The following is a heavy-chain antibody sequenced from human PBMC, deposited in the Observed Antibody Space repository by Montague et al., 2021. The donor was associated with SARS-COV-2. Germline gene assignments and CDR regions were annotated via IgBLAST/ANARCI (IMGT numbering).Heavy chain of an antibody. Sequence: SVKVSCKASGYTFTSYDINWVRQATGQGLEWMGWMNPNSGNTGYAQKFQGRVTMTRNTSISTAYMELSSLRSEDTAVYYCARLDRDITIFGVVRGYFDLWGRGTLVTVSS. CDR2: MNPNSGNT. J-gene: IGHJ2*01. V-gene: IGHV1-8*01. D-gene: IGHD3-3*01. CDR1: GYTFTSYD. CDR3: ARLDRDITIFGVVRGYFDL.